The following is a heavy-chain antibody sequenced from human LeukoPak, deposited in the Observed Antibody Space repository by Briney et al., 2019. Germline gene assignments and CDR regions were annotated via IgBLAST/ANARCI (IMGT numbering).Heavy chain of an antibody. Sequence: SSETLSLTCTVSGGSISSYYWSWIRQPAGKGLELIGRVYTSGSTNYNPSLKSRVTMSVDTSKNQISLKVNSVTAADTAVYYCARESYSTSYLFDFWGQGTLVTVSS. D-gene: IGHD6-6*01. CDR3: ARESYSTSYLFDF. V-gene: IGHV4-4*07. CDR1: GGSISSYY. CDR2: VYTSGST. J-gene: IGHJ4*02.